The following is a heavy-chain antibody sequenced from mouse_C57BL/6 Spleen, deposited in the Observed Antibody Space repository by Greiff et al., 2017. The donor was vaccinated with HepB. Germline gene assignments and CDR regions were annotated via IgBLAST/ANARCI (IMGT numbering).Heavy chain of an antibody. J-gene: IGHJ2*01. Sequence: QVQLQQSGPGLVQPSQSLSITCTVSGFSLTSYGVHWVRQSPGKGLEWLGVIWRGGSTDYNAAFMSRLSITKDNSKSQVFFKMNSLQADDTAIYYCAKNYYGRGGGFDYWGQGTTLTVSS. CDR3: AKNYYGRGGGFDY. CDR2: IWRGGST. CDR1: GFSLTSYG. D-gene: IGHD1-1*01. V-gene: IGHV2-5*01.